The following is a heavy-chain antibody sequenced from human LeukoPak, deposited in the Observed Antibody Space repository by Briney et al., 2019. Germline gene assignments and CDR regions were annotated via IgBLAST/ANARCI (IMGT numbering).Heavy chain of an antibody. CDR2: IIPIFGTA. J-gene: IGHJ4*02. D-gene: IGHD2-2*01. V-gene: IGHV1-69*01. CDR1: GGTFSSYA. CDR3: ASQNPIVVVPAAKGHFFDY. Sequence: GSSVKVSCKASGGTFSSYAISWVRQAPGQGLEWMGGIIPIFGTANYAQKFQGRVTITADESTSTAYMELSSLRSEDTAVYYCASQNPIVVVPAAKGHFFDYWGQRTLVTVSS.